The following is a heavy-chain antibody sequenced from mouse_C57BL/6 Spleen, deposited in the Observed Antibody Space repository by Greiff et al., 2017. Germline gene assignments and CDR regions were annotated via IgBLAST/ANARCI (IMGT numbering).Heavy chain of an antibody. Sequence: EVKLMESGPGLVKPSQSLSLTCSVTGYSITSGYYWNWIRQFPGNKLEWMGYISYDGSNNYNPSLKNRISITRDTSKNQFFLKLNSVTTEDTATYYCARRGDRGYFDYWGQGTTLTVSS. CDR3: ARRGDRGYFDY. D-gene: IGHD3-1*01. CDR1: GYSITSGYY. CDR2: ISYDGSN. V-gene: IGHV3-6*01. J-gene: IGHJ2*01.